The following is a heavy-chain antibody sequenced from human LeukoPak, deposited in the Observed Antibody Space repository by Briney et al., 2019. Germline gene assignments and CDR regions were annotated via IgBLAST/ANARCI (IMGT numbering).Heavy chain of an antibody. CDR3: ARRYCSSTSCYHGFDY. J-gene: IGHJ4*02. CDR2: INPNSGGT. D-gene: IGHD2-2*01. Sequence: ASVKVSCKASGYTFTGYYIHWVRQAPGQGLEWMGWINPNSGGTNYAQKFQGRVTMTRDTSISTAYMELSRLRSDDTAVYYCARRYCSSTSCYHGFDYWGQGTLVTVSS. V-gene: IGHV1-2*02. CDR1: GYTFTGYY.